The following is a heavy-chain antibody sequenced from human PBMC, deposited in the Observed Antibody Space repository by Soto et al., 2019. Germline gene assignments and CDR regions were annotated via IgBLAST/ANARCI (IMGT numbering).Heavy chain of an antibody. CDR2: IRGSTSGT. J-gene: IGHJ4*02. Sequence: EVQLLESGGGLVQPGGSLRLSCAASGFAFSSYAMSLVRQAPGKGLAWVSSIRGSTSGTYYADAVKGRFTISRDNSNNTLYLQMNSLRAEDTAVYYCAKDRGVIEPFAYWGQGALVTVSS. CDR1: GFAFSSYA. CDR3: AKDRGVIEPFAY. D-gene: IGHD3-16*02. V-gene: IGHV3-23*01.